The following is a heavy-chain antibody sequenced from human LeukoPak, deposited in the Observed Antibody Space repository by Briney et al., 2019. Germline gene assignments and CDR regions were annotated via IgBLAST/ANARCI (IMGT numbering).Heavy chain of an antibody. CDR2: ISGSGDST. CDR3: AKSGYRFFMGDTGNPFDF. J-gene: IGHJ3*01. D-gene: IGHD3-3*01. Sequence: GESLRLSCAASELTFSTYAMSWVRQAPGKGLEWVSAISGSGDSTYYADSVKGRFTISRDNSKNTLYLQTNSLRAEDTAVYYCAKSGYRFFMGDTGNPFDFWGQGTMVTVSS. V-gene: IGHV3-23*01. CDR1: ELTFSTYA.